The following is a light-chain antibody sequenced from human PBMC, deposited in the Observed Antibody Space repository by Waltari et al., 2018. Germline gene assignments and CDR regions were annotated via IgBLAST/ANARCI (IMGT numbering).Light chain of an antibody. CDR3: MIWHSSAWV. J-gene: IGLJ3*02. V-gene: IGLV5-45*02. CDR2: YKSDSDN. Sequence: QAVLTQPSSLSASPGASASLTCTFRSGINVGMYRIYWYQQKPGSPPQYLLRYKSDSDNQQGSGVPSRFSGSKDASASAGILLISVLQSEDEADYYCMIWHSSAWVFGGGTKLTVL. CDR1: SGINVGMYR.